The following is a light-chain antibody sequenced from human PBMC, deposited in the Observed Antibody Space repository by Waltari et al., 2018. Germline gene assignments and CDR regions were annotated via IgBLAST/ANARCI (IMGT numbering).Light chain of an antibody. CDR2: VNSDGSH. Sequence: QLVLTQSPSASASLGASVKLPCTLSSGHSSHIIAWLQQQPGKGPRYVMKVNSDGSHRKGDEIPDRFSGSSSGAERYLTISSLQSEDEADYYCETGGHGTWVFGGGTKLTVL. CDR3: ETGGHGTWV. J-gene: IGLJ3*02. V-gene: IGLV4-69*01. CDR1: SGHSSHI.